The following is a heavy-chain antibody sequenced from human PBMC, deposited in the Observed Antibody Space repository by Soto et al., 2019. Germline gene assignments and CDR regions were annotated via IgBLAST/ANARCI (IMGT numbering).Heavy chain of an antibody. D-gene: IGHD2-21*01. CDR2: ISSRGRRS. J-gene: IGHJ4*02. Sequence: EVQLMESGGGLVQPGGSLRLSCEGSGFTFSGYAMGWVRQASGKGLEWVAVISSRGRRSWYADSVKGRLTISRDNSKNTLYLQVNSLRDEDTGVFHCVRDPESDHGLFFDYWGQGTLVTVSS. CDR3: VRDPESDHGLFFDY. V-gene: IGHV3-23*01. CDR1: GFTFSGYA.